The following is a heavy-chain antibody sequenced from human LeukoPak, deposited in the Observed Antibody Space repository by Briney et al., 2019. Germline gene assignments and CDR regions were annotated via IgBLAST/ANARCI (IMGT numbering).Heavy chain of an antibody. V-gene: IGHV3-9*01. Sequence: GGSLRLSCAASGFTFDDYAMHWVRQAPGKGLEWVSGISWNSGSIGYADSVKGRFTISRDNAKNSLYLQMNSLRAEDTALYYCAMAYCGGDCYSSLYGMDVWGQRTTVTVSS. D-gene: IGHD2-21*02. CDR3: AMAYCGGDCYSSLYGMDV. CDR1: GFTFDDYA. J-gene: IGHJ6*02. CDR2: ISWNSGSI.